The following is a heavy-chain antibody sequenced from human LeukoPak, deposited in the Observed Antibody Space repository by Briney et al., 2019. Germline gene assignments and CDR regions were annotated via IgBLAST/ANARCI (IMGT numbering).Heavy chain of an antibody. D-gene: IGHD3-22*01. CDR3: ARQDSSGYYFLY. V-gene: IGHV5-51*01. CDR1: GYSFASYW. CDR2: IYPGDSDA. J-gene: IGHJ4*02. Sequence: GESLKISCKGSGYSFASYWIGWVRQMPGQGLAWMGIIYPGDSDARYSPSFQGQVTFSVDKSISTAYLQWGSLKASDAAMYYCARQDSSGYYFLYWGQGTLVTVSS.